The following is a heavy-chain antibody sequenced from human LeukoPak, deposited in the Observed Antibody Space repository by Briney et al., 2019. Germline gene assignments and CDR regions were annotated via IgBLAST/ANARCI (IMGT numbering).Heavy chain of an antibody. Sequence: SETLSLTCTVSGGSINNYYWSWIRQPAGKGLEWIGRIYTRGSTNYNPSLKSRVTMSVDTSKNKFSLKLSSVTAADTAVYYCARGRYCSADICSGGDAFDIWGQGTMVSVSS. D-gene: IGHD2-15*01. CDR2: IYTRGST. V-gene: IGHV4-4*07. CDR3: ARGRYCSADICSGGDAFDI. J-gene: IGHJ3*02. CDR1: GGSINNYY.